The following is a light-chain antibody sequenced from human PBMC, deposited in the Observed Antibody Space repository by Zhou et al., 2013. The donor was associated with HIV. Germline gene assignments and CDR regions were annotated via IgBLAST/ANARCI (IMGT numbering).Light chain of an antibody. CDR1: QGISNY. J-gene: IGKJ1*01. CDR3: LQHNSLPQT. CDR2: TAS. V-gene: IGKV1-27*01. Sequence: DIQMTQSPSSLSASVGDRVTITCRASQGISNYLAWYQQKPGKVPKLLIYTASTLQSGVPSRFSGSGSGTEFTLTISSLHLEDFATYFCLQHNSLPQTFGQGTKVEIK.